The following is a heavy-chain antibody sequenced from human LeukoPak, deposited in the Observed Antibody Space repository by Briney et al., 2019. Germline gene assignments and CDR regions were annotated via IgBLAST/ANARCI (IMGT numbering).Heavy chain of an antibody. D-gene: IGHD2/OR15-2a*01. CDR3: ARGNRADAFDI. CDR2: INYSGTT. V-gene: IGHV4-31*03. CDR1: GGSISSGGYY. J-gene: IGHJ3*02. Sequence: SEALSLTCTVSGGSISSGGYYWSWIRQSPGKGLEWIGYINYSGTTYYNPSLKSRVTISVDTSANQFSLKLSSVTAADTAVYYCARGNRADAFDIWGQGTMVTVSS.